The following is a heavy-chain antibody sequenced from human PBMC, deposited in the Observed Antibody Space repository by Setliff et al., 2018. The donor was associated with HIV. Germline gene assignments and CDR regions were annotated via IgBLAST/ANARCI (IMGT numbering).Heavy chain of an antibody. CDR3: AKAGGGILYFYYMDV. D-gene: IGHD2-15*01. V-gene: IGHV3-23*01. CDR2: ISGRGTNT. CDR1: GGSISSSSYY. J-gene: IGHJ6*03. Sequence: ETLSLTCTVSGGSISSSSYYWGWIRQPPGKGLEWVSTISGRGTNTYYADSVKGRFTISRDNSKNTLSLQLNSLTAEDSAVYYCAKAGGGILYFYYMDVWGKGTTVTVSS.